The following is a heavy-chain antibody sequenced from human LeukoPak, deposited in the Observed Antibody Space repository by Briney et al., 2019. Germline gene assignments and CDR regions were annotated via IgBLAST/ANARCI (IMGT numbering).Heavy chain of an antibody. V-gene: IGHV3-11*04. CDR1: EITFRDYY. J-gene: IGHJ4*02. D-gene: IGHD3-16*02. CDR2: ISDSGRDK. CDR3: ARDGRGHYHYDY. Sequence: PGGSLRLSCAASEITFRDYYMSWIRQAPGKGLEWVSYISDSGRDKYYADSVKGRFTISRDNAKNSLYLQMNSLRVEVTAVYYCARDGRGHYHYDYWGQGILVTVSS.